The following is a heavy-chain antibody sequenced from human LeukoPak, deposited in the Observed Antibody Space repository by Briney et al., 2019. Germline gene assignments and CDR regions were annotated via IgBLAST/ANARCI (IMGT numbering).Heavy chain of an antibody. CDR1: GFTFSDHY. CDR2: TRNKANSYTT. V-gene: IGHV3-72*01. D-gene: IGHD5-18*01. Sequence: GTLRLSCAASGFTFSDHYMDWVRQAPGKGLEWVGRTRNKANSYTTEYAASVKGRFTISRDDSKNSLYLQMNSLKTEDTAVYYCARVGGLLVDTAMPDYFDYWGQGTLVTVSS. CDR3: ARVGGLLVDTAMPDYFDY. J-gene: IGHJ4*02.